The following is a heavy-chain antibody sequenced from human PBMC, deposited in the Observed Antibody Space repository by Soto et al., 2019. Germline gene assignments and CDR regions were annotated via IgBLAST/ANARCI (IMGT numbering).Heavy chain of an antibody. CDR1: GGTFSSYA. V-gene: IGHV1-69*06. D-gene: IGHD5-12*01. J-gene: IGHJ5*02. CDR3: ARVVARWLQLLGWFDP. CDR2: IIPMFGTA. Sequence: QVQLVQSGAEVKKPGSSVKVSCKASGGTFSSYAISWVRQAPGQGLEWMVGIIPMFGTANYAQKFQGRVTITADKSTSTAYMELSSLSSDDTAVYYCARVVARWLQLLGWFDPWGQGTLVTVSS.